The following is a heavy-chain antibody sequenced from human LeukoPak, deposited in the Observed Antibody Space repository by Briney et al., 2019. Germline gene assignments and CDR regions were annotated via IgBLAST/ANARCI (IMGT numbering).Heavy chain of an antibody. CDR3: ARDVRRNNSSHIDC. V-gene: IGHV1-2*02. CDR2: INPNSGGT. J-gene: IGHJ4*02. Sequence: WASVKVSCKASGYTFTGYFMHWVRQAPGQGPEWMGWINPNSGGTNHAQKFQGRVTMTRDTSINTTYMELSRLKSDDTAVYYCARDVRRNNSSHIDCWGQGALVTVSS. D-gene: IGHD6-13*01. CDR1: GYTFTGYF.